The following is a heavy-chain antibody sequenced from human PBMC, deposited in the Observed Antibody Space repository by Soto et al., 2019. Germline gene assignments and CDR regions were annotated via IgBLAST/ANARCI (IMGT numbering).Heavy chain of an antibody. CDR1: GASISSGGYY. J-gene: IGHJ4*02. CDR2: IYYSGRS. D-gene: IGHD5-18*01. CDR3: ARTEWIQLWYDY. V-gene: IGHV4-31*03. Sequence: QVQLLESGPGLVKPSQTLSLICNVSGASISSGGYYWSWIRQRPGGGLEWLGFIYYSGRSHYNPSLKSRAPISVDTSKNQFSMKLISVAAAATAVYYCARTEWIQLWYDYWGQGALVTVS.